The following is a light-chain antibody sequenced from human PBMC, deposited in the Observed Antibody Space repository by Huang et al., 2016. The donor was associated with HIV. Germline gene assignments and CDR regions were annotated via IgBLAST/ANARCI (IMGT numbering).Light chain of an antibody. J-gene: IGKJ2*01. CDR1: QTLSHSSNNKNY. CDR2: WAS. Sequence: DIVMTQSPDSLPVSLGERATINCKSSQTLSHSSNNKNYLAWYQQKPGQPPKLLIYWASTRESGVPDRFSGSGSGTYFTLTINSLQAEDVAVYYCQQYYSAPYTFGQGTKLEMK. CDR3: QQYYSAPYT. V-gene: IGKV4-1*01.